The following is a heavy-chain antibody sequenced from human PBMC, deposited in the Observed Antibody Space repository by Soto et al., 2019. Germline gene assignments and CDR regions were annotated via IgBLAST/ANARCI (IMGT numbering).Heavy chain of an antibody. V-gene: IGHV1-69*06. CDR1: GGTFSSYA. D-gene: IGHD2-15*01. Sequence: QVQLVQSGAEVKKPGSSVKVSCKASGGTFSSYAISWVRQAPGQGLEWMGGIIPIFGTANYAEKFQGRVTITAVKATSTVYMELSSPRSEDTAVYYWARDPYCSGGSCYRGGYNWCDPWGQGTLVTVSS. CDR2: IIPIFGTA. CDR3: ARDPYCSGGSCYRGGYNWCDP. J-gene: IGHJ5*02.